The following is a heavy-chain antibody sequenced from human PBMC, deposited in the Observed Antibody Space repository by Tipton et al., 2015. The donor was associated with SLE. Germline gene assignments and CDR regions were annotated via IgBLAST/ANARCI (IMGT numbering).Heavy chain of an antibody. V-gene: IGHV4-39*07. Sequence: TLSLTCTVSGGSISSSSYYWGWIRQPPGKGLEWIGSIYYSGSTYYNPSLKSRVTISVDTSKNQFSLKLSSVTAADAAVYYCARAIGVNYFNFWGQGILVSVSP. D-gene: IGHD3-16*01. CDR1: GGSISSSSYY. CDR3: ARAIGVNYFNF. CDR2: IYYSGST. J-gene: IGHJ4*02.